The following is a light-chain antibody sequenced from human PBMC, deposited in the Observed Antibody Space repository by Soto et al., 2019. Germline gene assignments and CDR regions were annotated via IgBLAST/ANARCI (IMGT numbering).Light chain of an antibody. J-gene: IGLJ2*01. CDR1: SSDVGGYDF. Sequence: LAQPRSVSGSPGQSVTISCTGTSSDVGGYDFVSWYQQHPGKAPKLMISDVSKRPSGVPDRFSGSKSGNTASLTISGLQAEDEADYYCCSYAGDLALFGGGTKVTVL. V-gene: IGLV2-11*01. CDR3: CSYAGDLAL. CDR2: DVS.